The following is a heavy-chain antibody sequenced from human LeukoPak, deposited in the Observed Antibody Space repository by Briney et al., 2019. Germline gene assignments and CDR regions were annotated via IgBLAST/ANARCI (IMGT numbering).Heavy chain of an antibody. CDR3: ARDRVTMIA. CDR2: INQDGSEI. D-gene: IGHD3-22*01. V-gene: IGHV3-7*01. J-gene: IGHJ5*02. CDR1: GFSFTSFW. Sequence: PGGSLRLSCAASGFSFTSFWMTWVRQAPGKGLEWVANINQDGSEIYSVASVKGRFTISRDNAKNSVYLQMNSLRPEDTGVYYCARDRVTMIAWGQGTQVTVSP.